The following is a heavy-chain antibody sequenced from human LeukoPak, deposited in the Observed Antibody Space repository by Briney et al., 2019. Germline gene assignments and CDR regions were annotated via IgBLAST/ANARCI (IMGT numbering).Heavy chain of an antibody. Sequence: PGGSLRLSCAASGFTFNDAWMTWVRQAPGKGLEWIGRIKAKDDGGTADYAAPVRGRFTISRDESKSTVYLQMDSLKTEDTAVYYCTTRSHDYSNVGGSAWGQGTLVTVSS. J-gene: IGHJ5*02. CDR3: TTRSHDYSNVGGSA. D-gene: IGHD4-11*01. CDR2: IKAKDDGGTA. CDR1: GFTFNDAW. V-gene: IGHV3-15*01.